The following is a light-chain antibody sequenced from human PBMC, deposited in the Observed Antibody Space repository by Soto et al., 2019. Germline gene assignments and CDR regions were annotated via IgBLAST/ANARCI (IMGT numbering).Light chain of an antibody. CDR1: QSVSSSY. Sequence: DIVLTQSPGTLSLSPGERATLYCRASQSVSSSYLAWDQQKPGQAPRLLSYGASSRATGLPDRFSGSGSGTDFTLTISRLEPEDFAVYYCHQYGGSPPYTFGQGTKLQIK. CDR3: HQYGGSPPYT. J-gene: IGKJ2*01. CDR2: GAS. V-gene: IGKV3-20*01.